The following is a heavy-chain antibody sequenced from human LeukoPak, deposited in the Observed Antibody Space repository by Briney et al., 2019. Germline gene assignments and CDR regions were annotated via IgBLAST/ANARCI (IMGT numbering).Heavy chain of an antibody. Sequence: ASVKVSCKASGYTFTGNYMHWVRQAPGQGLEWMGWINPNSGGTNYAQKFQGRVTMTRDTSISTAYMELSRLRSDDTAVYYCARGTTIFGVVIIRFDPWGQGTLVTVSS. D-gene: IGHD3-3*01. CDR1: GYTFTGNY. J-gene: IGHJ5*02. CDR3: ARGTTIFGVVIIRFDP. V-gene: IGHV1-2*02. CDR2: INPNSGGT.